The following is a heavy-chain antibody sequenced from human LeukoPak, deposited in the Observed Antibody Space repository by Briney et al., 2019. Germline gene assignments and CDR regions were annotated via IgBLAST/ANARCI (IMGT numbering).Heavy chain of an antibody. CDR3: ARGVRITMVRGRNWFDP. D-gene: IGHD3-10*01. CDR1: GFTFSSYA. CDR2: INHSGST. J-gene: IGHJ5*02. Sequence: PGGSLRLSCAASGFTFSSYAMSWVRQPPGKGLEWIGEINHSGSTNYNPSLKSRVTISVDTSKNQFSLKLSSVTAADTAVYYCARGVRITMVRGRNWFDPWGQGTLVTVSS. V-gene: IGHV4-34*01.